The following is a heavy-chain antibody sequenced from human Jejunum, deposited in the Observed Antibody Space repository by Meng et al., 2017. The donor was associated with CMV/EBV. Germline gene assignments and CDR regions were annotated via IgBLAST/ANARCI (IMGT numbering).Heavy chain of an antibody. Sequence: EVQLVESGGGLVQPGESLRLACAASGFTCSGSWMDWVRQGRGKGLEWMGCIRGKIHGDRTTDYAASVKGRFTISRDDSKNTLYLQMNSLRIDDTAVYYCTTHLVAVAAPDDYWGQGTLVNVSS. CDR2: IRGKIHGDRTT. V-gene: IGHV3-15*01. CDR3: TTHLVAVAAPDDY. J-gene: IGHJ4*02. CDR1: GFTCSGSW. D-gene: IGHD6-19*01.